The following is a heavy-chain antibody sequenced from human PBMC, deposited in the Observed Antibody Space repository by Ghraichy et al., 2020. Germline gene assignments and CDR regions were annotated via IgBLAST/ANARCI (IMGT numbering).Heavy chain of an antibody. J-gene: IGHJ4*02. D-gene: IGHD4-17*01. V-gene: IGHV4-4*07. Sequence: GSLSLTCSVSGDSISNHYWNWIRQPAGKGLEWIARIYISGSTNYNPSLRSRITMSVDRSKNQFSLKLTSVTAADTAVYYCVRDRDVTTAFDYWGQGTQVTVSS. CDR2: IYISGST. CDR3: VRDRDVTTAFDY. CDR1: GDSISNHY.